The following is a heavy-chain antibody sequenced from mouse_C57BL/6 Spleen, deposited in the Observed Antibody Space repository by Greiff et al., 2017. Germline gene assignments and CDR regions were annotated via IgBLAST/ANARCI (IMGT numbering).Heavy chain of an antibody. CDR1: GYTFTSYW. V-gene: IGHV1-61*01. J-gene: IGHJ3*01. Sequence: QVQLQQPGAELVRPGSSVKLSCKASGYTFTSYWMDWVKQRPGQGLEWLGNIYPSGSVTHYNQTFKDKATLTVDKSSSTAYTQLSSLTSEDSAVYYVAREGITTVKKGTWFAYWGQGTLVTVSA. D-gene: IGHD1-1*01. CDR2: IYPSGSVT. CDR3: AREGITTVKKGTWFAY.